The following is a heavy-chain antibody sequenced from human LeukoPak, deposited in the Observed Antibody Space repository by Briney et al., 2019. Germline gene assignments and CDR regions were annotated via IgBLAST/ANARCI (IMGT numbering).Heavy chain of an antibody. Sequence: GGSLRLSCAASGFTFSSYGMSWVRQAPGKGLEWVSAISGSGGTTYYADSVKGRFTISRDNSKNTLYLQMNSLRAEDTAVYYCAKLKACTNGLCYTGWFDPWGQGTLVTVSS. CDR2: ISGSGGTT. D-gene: IGHD2-8*01. J-gene: IGHJ5*02. V-gene: IGHV3-23*01. CDR1: GFTFSSYG. CDR3: AKLKACTNGLCYTGWFDP.